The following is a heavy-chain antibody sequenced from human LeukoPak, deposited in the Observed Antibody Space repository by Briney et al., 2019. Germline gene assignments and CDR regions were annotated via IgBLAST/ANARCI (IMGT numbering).Heavy chain of an antibody. Sequence: GGSLRLSCAASGFTFSSYAMSWVRQALGKGLEWVSAISGSGGSTYYADSVKGRFTISRDNSKNTLYLQMNSLRAENTAVYYCANGRLVTENWGQGTLVTVSS. D-gene: IGHD2-21*02. CDR2: ISGSGGST. V-gene: IGHV3-23*01. CDR1: GFTFSSYA. CDR3: ANGRLVTEN. J-gene: IGHJ1*01.